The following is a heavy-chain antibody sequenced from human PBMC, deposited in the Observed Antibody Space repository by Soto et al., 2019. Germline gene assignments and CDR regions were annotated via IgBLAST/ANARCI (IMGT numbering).Heavy chain of an antibody. CDR3: ARVRLSGDIVVVVAATARVNWFDP. V-gene: IGHV4-34*01. Sequence: SETLSLTCAVYGGSFSGYYWSWIRQPPGKGLEWIGEINHSGSTNYNPSLKSRVTISVDTSKNQFSLKLSSVTAADTAVYYCARVRLSGDIVVVVAATARVNWFDPWGQGTLVTVS. J-gene: IGHJ5*02. CDR2: INHSGST. CDR1: GGSFSGYY. D-gene: IGHD2-15*01.